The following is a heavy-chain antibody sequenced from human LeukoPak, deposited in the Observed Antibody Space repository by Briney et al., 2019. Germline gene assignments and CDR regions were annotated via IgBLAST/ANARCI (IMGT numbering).Heavy chain of an antibody. CDR3: ARGPPNWGFDY. J-gene: IGHJ4*02. CDR2: MSPNSGNT. D-gene: IGHD7-27*01. CDR1: GYTFTSYD. Sequence: ASVKVSCKASGYTFTSYDINWVRQATGQGLEWMGWMSPNSGNTGYAQKFQGRVSMTRDTSISTAYMELSSLSSEDTAVYSCARGPPNWGFDYWGQGTLVTVSS. V-gene: IGHV1-8*01.